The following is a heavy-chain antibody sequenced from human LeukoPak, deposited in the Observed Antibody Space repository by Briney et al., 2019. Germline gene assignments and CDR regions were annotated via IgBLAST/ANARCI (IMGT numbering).Heavy chain of an antibody. CDR2: IYYSGST. V-gene: IGHV4-39*01. CDR3: ARRAYGSGTKRYYYYYMDV. Sequence: PSETLSLTCTVSGGSISSSSYYWGWIRQPPGKGLEWIGSIYYSGSTYYNPSLKSRVTISVDTSKNQFSLKLSSVTAADTAAYYCARRAYGSGTKRYYYYYMDVWGKGTTVTVSS. CDR1: GGSISSSSYY. J-gene: IGHJ6*03. D-gene: IGHD3-10*01.